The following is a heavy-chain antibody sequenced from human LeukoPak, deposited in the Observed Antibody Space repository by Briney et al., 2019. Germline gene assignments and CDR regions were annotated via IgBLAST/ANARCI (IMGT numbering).Heavy chain of an antibody. Sequence: GGSLRLSCPASGFTFSTYWMHWVRQAPGKGLLWVSRISSDGTNTGHADSVKGRFTVSRDNAKNTLYLQMNSLRAEDTAVYCCARGSQGGDYWGQGTLVTVSS. J-gene: IGHJ4*02. D-gene: IGHD1-26*01. V-gene: IGHV3-74*01. CDR1: GFTFSTYW. CDR3: ARGSQGGDY. CDR2: ISSDGTNT.